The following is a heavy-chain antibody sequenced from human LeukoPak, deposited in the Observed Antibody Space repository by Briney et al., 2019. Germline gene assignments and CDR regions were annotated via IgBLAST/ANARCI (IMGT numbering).Heavy chain of an antibody. J-gene: IGHJ3*02. CDR1: GFTFSSYA. V-gene: IGHV3-30-3*01. D-gene: IGHD3-22*01. Sequence: GGSLRLSCAASGFTFSSYAMHWVRQAPGKGLEWVAVISYDGSNKYYADSVKGRFTISRDNSKNTLYLQMNSLRAEDTAVYYYARDGSAAYYYEPGGAFDIWGQGTMVTVSS. CDR2: ISYDGSNK. CDR3: ARDGSAAYYYEPGGAFDI.